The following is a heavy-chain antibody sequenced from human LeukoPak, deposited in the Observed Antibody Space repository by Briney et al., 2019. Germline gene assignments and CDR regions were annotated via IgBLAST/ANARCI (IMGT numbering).Heavy chain of an antibody. J-gene: IGHJ4*02. CDR3: ARHYDSSGYMTDY. CDR2: INHSGST. V-gene: IGHV4-34*01. D-gene: IGHD3-22*01. Sequence: SETLSLTCAVYGGSFSGYYWSWIRQPPGKGLEWIGEINHSGSTNYNPSLKSRVTISVDTSKNQFSLKLSSVTAADTAVYYCARHYDSSGYMTDYWGQGTLVTVSS. CDR1: GGSFSGYY.